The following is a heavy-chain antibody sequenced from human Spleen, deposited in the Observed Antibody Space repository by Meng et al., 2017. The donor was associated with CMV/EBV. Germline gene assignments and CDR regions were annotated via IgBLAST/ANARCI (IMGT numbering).Heavy chain of an antibody. Sequence: GGSLRLSCAASGFTFSSHGMHWVRQAPGKGLEWVAVIWYDGSDKYYVDSVKGRFTISRDNAKNSLYLQMNSLRAEDTAVYYCARDPLLLRFDYWGQGTLVTVSS. CDR3: ARDPLLLRFDY. D-gene: IGHD2-15*01. J-gene: IGHJ4*02. CDR1: GFTFSSHG. CDR2: IWYDGSDK. V-gene: IGHV3-33*01.